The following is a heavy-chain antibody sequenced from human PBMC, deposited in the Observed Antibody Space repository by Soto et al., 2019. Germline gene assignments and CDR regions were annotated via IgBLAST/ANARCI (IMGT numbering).Heavy chain of an antibody. J-gene: IGHJ4*02. V-gene: IGHV4-39*01. D-gene: IGHD3-3*01. CDR3: ARGHGGVTVFGAPGHFDY. CDR2: ISYSGST. CDR1: GGSISSSSNY. Sequence: PSETLSLTCTVSGGSISSSSNYWGWIRQPPGKGLEWIGSISYSGSTYYNPSLKSRVSISVDTSKNQFSLKLNSASAPDTAVYYCARGHGGVTVFGAPGHFDYWGQGTLVTVSS.